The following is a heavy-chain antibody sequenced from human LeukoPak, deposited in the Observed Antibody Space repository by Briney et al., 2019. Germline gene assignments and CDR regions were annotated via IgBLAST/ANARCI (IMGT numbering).Heavy chain of an antibody. D-gene: IGHD3-10*01. J-gene: IGHJ5*02. Sequence: GGSLRLSCAASGFTFSTYAMSWVRQVPGKGLEWVSSITGSGGSTYYADSVKGRFTISRDNSKNTLYLQMNSLRAEGTAAYYCAKGGQSFGSGELPLNWFDPWGQGTLVTVSS. CDR1: GFTFSTYA. CDR3: AKGGQSFGSGELPLNWFDP. V-gene: IGHV3-23*01. CDR2: ITGSGGST.